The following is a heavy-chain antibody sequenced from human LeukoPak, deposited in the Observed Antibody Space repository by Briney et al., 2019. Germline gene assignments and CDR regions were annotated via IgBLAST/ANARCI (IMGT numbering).Heavy chain of an antibody. Sequence: PSETLSLTCAVYGGSFSGYYWSWIRQPPGKGLEWIGEINHSGSTNYNPSLKSRVTISVDTSKNQFFLKLSSVTAADTAVYYCASIATSGIHSDYWGQGTLVTVSS. CDR3: ASIATSGIHSDY. D-gene: IGHD6-13*01. V-gene: IGHV4-34*01. J-gene: IGHJ4*02. CDR1: GGSFSGYY. CDR2: INHSGST.